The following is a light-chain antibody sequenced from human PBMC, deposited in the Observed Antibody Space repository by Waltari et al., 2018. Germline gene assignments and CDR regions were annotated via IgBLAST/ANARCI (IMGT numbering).Light chain of an antibody. CDR1: SSDVGRYNL. CDR3: CSYAGSATPYV. V-gene: IGLV2-23*02. CDR2: EVT. Sequence: QSALTQPASVSGSPGQSITISCTGTSSDVGRYNLVSWYQKHPGKAPKLMIFEVTKRPSWVSIRFSGSTSGNTASLTISGRQADDEADYYCCSYAGSATPYVVGTGTKVTVL. J-gene: IGLJ1*01.